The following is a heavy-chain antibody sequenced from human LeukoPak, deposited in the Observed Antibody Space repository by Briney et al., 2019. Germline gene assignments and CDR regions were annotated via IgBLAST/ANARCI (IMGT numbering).Heavy chain of an antibody. J-gene: IGHJ4*02. CDR3: AKDNKVNRQSGYDGFDY. D-gene: IGHD5-12*01. V-gene: IGHV3-23*01. Sequence: PGGSLRLSCAASGFTFSSYAMSWVRQAPGKGPEWVSAISGSGGSTYYADSVKGRFTISRVNSKNTLYLQMNSLRAEDTAVYYCAKDNKVNRQSGYDGFDYWGQGTLVTVSS. CDR1: GFTFSSYA. CDR2: ISGSGGST.